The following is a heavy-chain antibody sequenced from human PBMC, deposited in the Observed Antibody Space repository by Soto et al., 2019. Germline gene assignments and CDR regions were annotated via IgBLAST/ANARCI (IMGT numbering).Heavy chain of an antibody. CDR3: ARVGGRSKPAATFDY. CDR2: INPNSGGT. V-gene: IGHV1-2*02. Sequence: QVQLVQSGAEVKKPGASVKVSCKASGYTFTGYYMHWVRQAPGQGLEWMGWINPNSGGTNYAQKFQGRVTMTRDTSISTAYMELSRLRSDDTAVYYCARVGGRSKPAATFDYWGQGTLVTVSS. CDR1: GYTFTGYY. D-gene: IGHD2-2*01. J-gene: IGHJ4*02.